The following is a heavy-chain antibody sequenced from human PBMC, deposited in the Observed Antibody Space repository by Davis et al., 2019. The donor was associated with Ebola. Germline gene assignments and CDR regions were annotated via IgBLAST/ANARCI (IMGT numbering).Heavy chain of an antibody. J-gene: IGHJ4*02. CDR1: GFTFSTYD. Sequence: GGSLRLSCAASGFTFSTYDMTWVRQVPGKGLEWVSAISPSGDSTWYADSVKGRFTISRDNSKNTLYLQVNSLTAGDTAVYYCAKRIRPAGGSLDYWGQGTLVTVSS. CDR2: ISPSGDST. V-gene: IGHV3-23*01. CDR3: AKRIRPAGGSLDY. D-gene: IGHD2-15*01.